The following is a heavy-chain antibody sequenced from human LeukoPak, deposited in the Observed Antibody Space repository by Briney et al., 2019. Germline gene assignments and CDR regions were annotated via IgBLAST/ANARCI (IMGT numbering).Heavy chain of an antibody. V-gene: IGHV4-4*07. D-gene: IGHD5-18*01. Sequence: SETLSLTCTVSAGSISSYYWSWIRPPAGKGLEWIGRIYTSGSTNYHPSLKSRVTMSVDTSKNQFSLKLSSVTAADTAVYYCARDNAAKGINYYYYYMDVWGKGTTVTVSS. CDR2: IYTSGST. CDR1: AGSISSYY. CDR3: ARDNAAKGINYYYYYMDV. J-gene: IGHJ6*03.